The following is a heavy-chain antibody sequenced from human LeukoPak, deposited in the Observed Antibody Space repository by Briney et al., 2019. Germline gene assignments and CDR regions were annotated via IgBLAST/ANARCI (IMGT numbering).Heavy chain of an antibody. J-gene: IGHJ4*02. D-gene: IGHD3-16*01. CDR3: ARDYGGLITFGGVLYYFDY. Sequence: PGRSLRLSCAASGFTFGSYGMHWVRQAPGKGLEWVAVIWYDGSNKYYADSVKGRFTISRNNSKNTLYLQMNSLRAEDTAVYYCARDYGGLITFGGVLYYFDYWGQGTLVTVSS. CDR2: IWYDGSNK. V-gene: IGHV3-33*01. CDR1: GFTFGSYG.